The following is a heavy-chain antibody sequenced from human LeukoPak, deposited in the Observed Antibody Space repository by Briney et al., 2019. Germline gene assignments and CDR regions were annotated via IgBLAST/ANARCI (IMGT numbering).Heavy chain of an antibody. V-gene: IGHV1-2*02. Sequence: GASVKVSCKASGYTFTGYYMHWVRQAPGQGLEWMGWINPNSGGTNYAQKFQGRVTMTRDTSISTAYMELSRLRSDDTAVYYCARALLASSGSGWLRAFDYWGQGTLATVSS. CDR1: GYTFTGYY. J-gene: IGHJ4*02. CDR2: INPNSGGT. CDR3: ARALLASSGSGWLRAFDY. D-gene: IGHD6-19*01.